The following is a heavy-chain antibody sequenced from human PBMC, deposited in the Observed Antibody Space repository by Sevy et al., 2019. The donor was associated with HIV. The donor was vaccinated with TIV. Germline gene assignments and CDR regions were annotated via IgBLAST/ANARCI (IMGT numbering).Heavy chain of an antibody. D-gene: IGHD6-19*01. CDR3: VTLFLSYRSGWSYFDY. CDR2: IFSGGST. Sequence: GGSLRLSCAISGFTVNDKYIIWVRQAPGKGLEWVSVIFSGGSTYYADSAMGRFTISRDNSKNTAYLQMNSVRAEDTAVYYCVTLFLSYRSGWSYFDYWGQGTLVTVSS. J-gene: IGHJ4*02. V-gene: IGHV3-66*02. CDR1: GFTVNDKY.